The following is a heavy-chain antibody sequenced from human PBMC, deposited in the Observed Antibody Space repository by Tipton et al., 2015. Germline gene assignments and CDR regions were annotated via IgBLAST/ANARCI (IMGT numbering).Heavy chain of an antibody. CDR2: ITASGDAT. D-gene: IGHD1-1*01. V-gene: IGHV3-21*06. CDR1: GFTFSTYA. J-gene: IGHJ4*02. Sequence: SLRLSCTASGFTFSTYAMNWVRQAPGKGLEWISCITASGDATYYVDSVKGRFTFSRDNAKNSLYLQMSSLGAEDTAVYYCARSGGYGWDHWGQGTLVTVSS. CDR3: ARSGGYGWDH.